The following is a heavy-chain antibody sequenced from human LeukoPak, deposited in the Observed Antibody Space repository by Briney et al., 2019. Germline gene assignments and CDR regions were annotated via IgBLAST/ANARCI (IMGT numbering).Heavy chain of an antibody. J-gene: IGHJ4*02. V-gene: IGHV4-4*07. CDR3: ARGTLWNSGNYPVLNY. CDR2: IYASGST. CDR1: GGSISTYF. Sequence: SETLSLTCTVSGGSISTYFWNWIRQPAGKGLEWIGRIYASGSTNYNPSLKSRVTISVDKSKNQFSLKLSSVTAADTAVYYCARGTLWNSGNYPVLNYWGQGTLVTVS. D-gene: IGHD3-10*01.